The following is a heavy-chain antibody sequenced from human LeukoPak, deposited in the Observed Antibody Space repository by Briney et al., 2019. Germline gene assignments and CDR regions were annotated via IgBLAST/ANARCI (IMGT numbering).Heavy chain of an antibody. CDR2: IYYSGST. Sequence: SETLSLTCTVSGGSMSSYYWTWIRQPPGKGLEYIGYIYYSGSTDYNPSLNSRVTISMDTPKNQFSLKLISVTAADTAVYYCARISGYGDYSYWXXXALVTVSS. CDR1: GGSMSSYY. CDR3: ARISGYGDYSY. D-gene: IGHD4-17*01. J-gene: IGHJ4*01. V-gene: IGHV4-59*08.